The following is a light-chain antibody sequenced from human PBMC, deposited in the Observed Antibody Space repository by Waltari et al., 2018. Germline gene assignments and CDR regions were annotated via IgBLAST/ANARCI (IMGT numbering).Light chain of an antibody. CDR3: SSFAGYNTPFV. CDR1: SCAAGRYDY. J-gene: IGLJ1*01. V-gene: IGLV2-8*01. Sequence: QAALTQPPSASGSPGQSGTIPCTGTSCAAGRYDYVSWYQPHPGEAPKLIISEVSKRPSGVPDRFSGSKSGNTASLTVSGLQPEDEADYYCSSFAGYNTPFVFGTGTKVTVL. CDR2: EVS.